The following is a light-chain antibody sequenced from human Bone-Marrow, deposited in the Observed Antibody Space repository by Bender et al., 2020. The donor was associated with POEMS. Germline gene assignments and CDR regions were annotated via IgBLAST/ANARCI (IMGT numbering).Light chain of an antibody. J-gene: IGLJ3*02. V-gene: IGLV3-1*01. CDR1: KLGDKF. CDR3: QVWDSENDPVV. Sequence: SYELTQPPSVSVSPGQTASITCSGDKLGDKFAAWYQQKPGQSPFLFIYQDNKRPSGVSERFSGSNSGNTATLTISGVEAGDEADYYCQVWDSENDPVVFGVGTRLTVL. CDR2: QDN.